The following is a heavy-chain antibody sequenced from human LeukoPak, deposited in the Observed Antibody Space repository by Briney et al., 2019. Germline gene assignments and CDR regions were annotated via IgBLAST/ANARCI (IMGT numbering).Heavy chain of an antibody. CDR1: GFSFSSYW. CDR2: IKEDGSEK. Sequence: GGSLRLSCAASGFSFSSYWMSWVRQAPGKGLEWVANIKEDGSEKNYVDSVKGRFTISRDNAKHSLFLQMNTLRAEDTAVYYCGRSGIVTTAVPFWGQGTLVTVSS. V-gene: IGHV3-7*01. J-gene: IGHJ4*02. D-gene: IGHD1-1*01. CDR3: GRSGIVTTAVPF.